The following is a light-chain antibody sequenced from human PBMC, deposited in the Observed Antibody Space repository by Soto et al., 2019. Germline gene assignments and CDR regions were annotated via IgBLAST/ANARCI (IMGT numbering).Light chain of an antibody. CDR1: QSVSSSY. J-gene: IGKJ1*01. Sequence: EIVLTQSPGTLSLSPGERATLSCRASQSVSSSYLAWYQQKPGQAPRLLIFGASIRATGIPDRFSGSGSGTDFTLTINRLEPEDFAVYYCQQYGSSPTWTFGQGTKVDIK. CDR3: QQYGSSPTWT. V-gene: IGKV3-20*01. CDR2: GAS.